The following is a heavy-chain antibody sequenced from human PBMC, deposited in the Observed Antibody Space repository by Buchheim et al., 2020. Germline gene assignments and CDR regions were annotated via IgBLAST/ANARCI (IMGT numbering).Heavy chain of an antibody. V-gene: IGHV5-51*01. CDR3: ARRPAAAGVISAFDF. CDR2: IYPGDSDT. Sequence: EVQLVQSGAEVKKPGESLKISCKGSGYRFTNYWIGWVRQMPGKGLEYLGIIYPGDSDTRYSLSFQGEVNNPANKSIGTAYLQWASLKASDTATYYCARRPAAAGVISAFDFWGQGIL. J-gene: IGHJ4*02. CDR1: GYRFTNYW. D-gene: IGHD6-13*01.